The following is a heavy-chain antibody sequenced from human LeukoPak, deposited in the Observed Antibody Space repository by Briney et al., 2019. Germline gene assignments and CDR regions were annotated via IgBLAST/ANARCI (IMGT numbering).Heavy chain of an antibody. J-gene: IGHJ4*02. Sequence: PGGSLRLSCAASGFTFTTYAMAWVRQAPGKGLEGVSAISGSGRDTFYADSVKGRFTFSRDNSKNTLSLQMNSLRAKDTAVYYCAKFRVHTSSRGVGLDYWGQGTLVTVSS. D-gene: IGHD5-18*01. CDR2: ISGSGRDT. V-gene: IGHV3-23*01. CDR1: GFTFTTYA. CDR3: AKFRVHTSSRGVGLDY.